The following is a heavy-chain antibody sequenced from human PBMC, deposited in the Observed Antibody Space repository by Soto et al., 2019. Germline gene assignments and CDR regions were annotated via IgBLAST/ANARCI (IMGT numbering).Heavy chain of an antibody. CDR2: IYWDDAK. V-gene: IGHV2-5*02. D-gene: IGHD3-16*01. CDR3: AHKGGGDRILDY. CDR1: GFSLSASGVG. Sequence: QITLKESGPTLVKPTQTLTLTCTFSGFSLSASGVGVGWIRQPPGKALEWLAIIYWDDAKHYSPSLKSSLTITKDTSKNPVVLKMTKMDPVDTATYYCAHKGGGDRILDYWGQGTLVTVSS. J-gene: IGHJ4*02.